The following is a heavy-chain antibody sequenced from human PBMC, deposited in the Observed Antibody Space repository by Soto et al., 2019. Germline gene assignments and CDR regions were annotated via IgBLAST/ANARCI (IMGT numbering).Heavy chain of an antibody. D-gene: IGHD3-10*01. Sequence: QVQLQESGPGLVKPSETLSLICIVSGDSISLYYWSWVRQPAGKGLEWIGRMYNTGSADYIPSLKNRISMSVDTSKNQFSLKLSSVTAADTALYYCVRDYHYYGSGSSSVFDIWSQGTLVTVSS. J-gene: IGHJ3*02. V-gene: IGHV4-4*07. CDR1: GDSISLYY. CDR2: MYNTGSA. CDR3: VRDYHYYGSGSSSVFDI.